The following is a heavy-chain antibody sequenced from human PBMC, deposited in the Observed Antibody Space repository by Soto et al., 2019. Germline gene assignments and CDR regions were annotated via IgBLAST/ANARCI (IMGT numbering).Heavy chain of an antibody. Sequence: PVGSLRLSCEASGFTFSSYTMNWVRRAPGKGLEWVATIGGSGDGTYYGDSVKGRFTISRDNSKNTVYLQMNSLRAEDTAIYYCARAREASLLRVPSCYWRQGTLVTVSS. D-gene: IGHD2-21*02. CDR3: ARAREASLLRVPSCY. J-gene: IGHJ4*02. V-gene: IGHV3-23*01. CDR2: IGGSGDGT. CDR1: GFTFSSYT.